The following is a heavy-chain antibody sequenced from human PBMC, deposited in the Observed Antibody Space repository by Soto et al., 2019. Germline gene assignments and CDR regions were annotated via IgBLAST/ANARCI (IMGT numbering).Heavy chain of an antibody. CDR2: ISYDGSNK. D-gene: IGHD2-2*01. Sequence: GGYLRLSWAASGFTFSSYGMHWVRQAPGKGLEWVAVISYDGSNKYYADSVKGRFTISRDNSKNTLYLQMNSLRAEDTAVYYCAKAIRGLSNYYGMAGCGQGTTVTVSS. V-gene: IGHV3-30*18. CDR1: GFTFSSYG. J-gene: IGHJ6*02. CDR3: AKAIRGLSNYYGMAG.